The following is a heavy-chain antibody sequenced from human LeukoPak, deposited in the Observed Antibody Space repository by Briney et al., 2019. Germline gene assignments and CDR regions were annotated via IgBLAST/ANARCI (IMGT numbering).Heavy chain of an antibody. V-gene: IGHV3-23*01. CDR3: ARNGALEVRYFGPFDY. J-gene: IGHJ4*02. D-gene: IGHD3-9*01. CDR2: ISDRGDST. CDR1: GFTITTYA. Sequence: PGGSLTLSCAASGFTITTYAMGWVRQAPGKGLEWVSVISDRGDSTHYADSVKGRFTISRDNSKNTLYLQMNSLRAADPAVYYCARNGALEVRYFGPFDYWGQGTLVTVSS.